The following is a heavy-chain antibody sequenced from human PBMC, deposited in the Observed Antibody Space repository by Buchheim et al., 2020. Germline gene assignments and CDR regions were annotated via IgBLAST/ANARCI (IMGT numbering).Heavy chain of an antibody. V-gene: IGHV4-31*03. CDR1: GGSISSGGYY. D-gene: IGHD3-3*01. CDR3: ARVPVRNYDFWSGYFDN. J-gene: IGHJ4*02. Sequence: QVQLQESGPGLVKPSQTLSLTCTVSGGSISSGGYYWSWIRQHPGKGLEWIGYIYYSGSTYYNPSLKSRVSTSVDTSKNQFFLKLSSVTAADTAVYYCARVPVRNYDFWSGYFDNWGQGTL. CDR2: IYYSGST.